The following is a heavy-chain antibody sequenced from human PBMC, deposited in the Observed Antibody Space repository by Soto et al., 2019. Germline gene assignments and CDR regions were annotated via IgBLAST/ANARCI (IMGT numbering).Heavy chain of an antibody. J-gene: IGHJ6*02. Sequence: QVQLQQWGAGLLKPSETLSLTCAVYGGSFSGYYWSWIRQPPGKGLEWIGEINHSGSTNYNPSLKSRVTISVDTSKNQFSLMLSSVTAADTAVYYCARGVAARLTMVRGATKNYYYCGMDVWGQGTTVTVSS. V-gene: IGHV4-34*01. CDR2: INHSGST. CDR1: GGSFSGYY. CDR3: ARGVAARLTMVRGATKNYYYCGMDV. D-gene: IGHD3-10*01.